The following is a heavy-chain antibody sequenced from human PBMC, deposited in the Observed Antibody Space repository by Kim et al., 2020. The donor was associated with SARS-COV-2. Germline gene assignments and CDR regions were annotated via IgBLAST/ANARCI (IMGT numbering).Heavy chain of an antibody. Sequence: SETLSLTCTVSGGSISSYYWSWIRQPPGKGLEWIGYIYYSGSTNYNPSLKSRVTISVDTSKNQFSLKLSSVTAADTAVYYCARHTDTAMGHGMDVWGQGTTVTVSS. D-gene: IGHD5-18*01. CDR3: ARHTDTAMGHGMDV. J-gene: IGHJ6*02. CDR2: IYYSGST. CDR1: GGSISSYY. V-gene: IGHV4-59*08.